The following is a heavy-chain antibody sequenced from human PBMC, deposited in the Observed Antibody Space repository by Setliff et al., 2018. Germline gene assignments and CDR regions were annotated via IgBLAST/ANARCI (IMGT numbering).Heavy chain of an antibody. CDR1: GGSFSNYY. J-gene: IGHJ4*02. CDR2: INHSGST. Sequence: SETLSLTCTVYGGSFSNYYWGWVRQPPGKGLEWIGEINHSGSTNYIPSLKSRLTISVDTSKNQFSLKLSSVTAADTAMYYCRFWSGYYKNDYWGQGTLVTVSS. D-gene: IGHD3-3*01. CDR3: RFWSGYYKNDY. V-gene: IGHV4-34*01.